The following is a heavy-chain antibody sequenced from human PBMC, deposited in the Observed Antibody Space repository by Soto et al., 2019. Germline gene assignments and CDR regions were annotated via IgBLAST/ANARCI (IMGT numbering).Heavy chain of an antibody. Sequence: DVQLVESGGGLVQPGRSLRLSCAASGFTFDDYAMHWVRQAPGKGLEWVSGISWNSGRIGYADSVKGRFTISRDNAKNSLYLLMNSLRAEDTALYYCAKSPSYYGDFDSWGQGPLVTVSS. CDR3: AKSPSYYGDFDS. V-gene: IGHV3-9*01. J-gene: IGHJ4*02. D-gene: IGHD4-17*01. CDR2: ISWNSGRI. CDR1: GFTFDDYA.